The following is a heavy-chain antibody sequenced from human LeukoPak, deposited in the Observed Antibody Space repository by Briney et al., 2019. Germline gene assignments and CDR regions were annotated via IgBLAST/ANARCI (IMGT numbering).Heavy chain of an antibody. J-gene: IGHJ4*02. CDR3: ARERKYYDSSGYYLYIDY. Sequence: GGSLRLSCAASGFTFSSYSMNWVRQAPGKGLEWVSYISSSSSTIYYADSVKGRFTISRDNAKNSLYLQMNSLRDEDTAVYYCARERKYYDSSGYYLYIDYWGQGTLVTVSS. V-gene: IGHV3-48*02. CDR2: ISSSSSTI. D-gene: IGHD3-22*01. CDR1: GFTFSSYS.